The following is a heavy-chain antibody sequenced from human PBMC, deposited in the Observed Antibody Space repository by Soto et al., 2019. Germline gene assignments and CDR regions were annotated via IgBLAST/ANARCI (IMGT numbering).Heavy chain of an antibody. CDR1: GFTFSSYA. CDR2: ISGSGGST. Sequence: EAQLLESGGGLVQPGGSLRLSCAASGFTFSSYAMSWVRQAPGKGLEWVSAISGSGGSTYYADSVKGRFTISRDNSKNTLYLQMNSLRAEDTAVYYCAKEYYYDSSGYYGGTGYFDYWGQGTLVTVSS. D-gene: IGHD3-22*01. CDR3: AKEYYYDSSGYYGGTGYFDY. J-gene: IGHJ4*02. V-gene: IGHV3-23*01.